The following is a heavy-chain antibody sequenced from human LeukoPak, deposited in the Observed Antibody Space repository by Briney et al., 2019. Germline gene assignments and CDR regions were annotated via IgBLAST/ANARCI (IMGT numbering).Heavy chain of an antibody. J-gene: IGHJ4*02. CDR3: ARVAVPRFLEWSHFDY. D-gene: IGHD3-3*01. CDR2: ISSSGSTI. CDR1: GFTFSSYE. V-gene: IGHV3-48*03. Sequence: PGGSLRLSCAASGFTFSSYEMNWVRQAPGKGLEWVSYISSSGSTIYYADSVKGRFTISRDNAKNSLYLQMNSLRAEDTAVYYCARVAVPRFLEWSHFDYWGQGTLVTVSS.